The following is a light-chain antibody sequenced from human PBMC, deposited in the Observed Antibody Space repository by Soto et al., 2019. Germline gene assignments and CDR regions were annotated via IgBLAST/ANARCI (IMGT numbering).Light chain of an antibody. Sequence: EIVMTQAPATPSVSPGGRATLSCRASQSVSSNLAWYQQKRGQAPRLLIYGASSRATGIPDRFSGSASGTGFTLTISRLEPEDFAVYYCQQYGTSPFTFGPGTKVDIK. CDR1: QSVSSN. CDR3: QQYGTSPFT. CDR2: GAS. V-gene: IGKV3-20*01. J-gene: IGKJ3*01.